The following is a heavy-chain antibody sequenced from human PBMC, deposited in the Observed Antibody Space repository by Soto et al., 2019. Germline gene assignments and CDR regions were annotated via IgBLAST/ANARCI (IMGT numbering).Heavy chain of an antibody. CDR2: IIPILGIA. CDR1: GGTFSSYT. V-gene: IGHV1-69*02. CDR3: ARVGRRWDYYYMDV. Sequence: QVQLVQSGAEVKKPGSSVKVSCKASGGTFSSYTMSWVRQAPGQGLEWMGRIIPILGIANYAQKFQGRVTITADKSTSTAYMELSSLRSEDTAVYYCARVGRRWDYYYMDVWGKGTTVTVSS. J-gene: IGHJ6*03. D-gene: IGHD3-3*01.